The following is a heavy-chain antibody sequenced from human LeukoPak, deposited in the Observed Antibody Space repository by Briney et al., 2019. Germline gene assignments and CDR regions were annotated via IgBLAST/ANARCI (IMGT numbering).Heavy chain of an antibody. CDR2: IYYSGST. D-gene: IGHD3-22*01. CDR1: GGSISSYY. CDR3: ARVRSTYYDSSGYQYYFDY. V-gene: IGHV4-59*01. J-gene: IGHJ4*02. Sequence: PSETLSLTCTVSGGSISSYYWSWIRQPPGKGLEWIGYIYYSGSTNYNPSLKSRVTISVDTSKNQFSLKLSSVTAADTAVYYCARVRSTYYDSSGYQYYFDYWGQGTLVTASS.